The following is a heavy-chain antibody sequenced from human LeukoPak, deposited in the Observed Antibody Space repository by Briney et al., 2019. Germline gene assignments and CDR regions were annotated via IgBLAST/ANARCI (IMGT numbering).Heavy chain of an antibody. CDR3: AKDGVYYDYVWGSYRPFPFDY. CDR2: ISGSGGST. CDR1: GFTFGSYA. V-gene: IGHV3-23*01. Sequence: HAGGSLRLSCAASGFTFGSYAMSWVRQAPGKGLEWVSAISGSGGSTYYADSVKGRFTISRDNSKNTLYLQMNSLRAEDTAVYYCAKDGVYYDYVWGSYRPFPFDYWGQGTLVTVSS. J-gene: IGHJ4*02. D-gene: IGHD3-16*02.